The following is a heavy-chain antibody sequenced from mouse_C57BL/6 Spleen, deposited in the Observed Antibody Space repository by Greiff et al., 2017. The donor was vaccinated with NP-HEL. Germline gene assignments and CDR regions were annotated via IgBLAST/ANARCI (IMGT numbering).Heavy chain of an antibody. CDR3: AVYYGYDGGFAY. CDR1: GFTFSDYG. Sequence: EVMLVESGGGLVKPGGSLKLSCAASGFTFSDYGMHWVRQAPEKGLEWVAYISSGSSTIYYADTVKGRFTISRDNAKNTLFLQMTSLRSEDTAMYYCAVYYGYDGGFAYWGQGTLVTVSA. V-gene: IGHV5-17*01. D-gene: IGHD2-2*01. CDR2: ISSGSSTI. J-gene: IGHJ3*01.